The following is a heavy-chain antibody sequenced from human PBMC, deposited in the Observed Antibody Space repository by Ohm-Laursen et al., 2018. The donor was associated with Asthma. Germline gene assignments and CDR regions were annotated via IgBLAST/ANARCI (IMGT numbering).Heavy chain of an antibody. CDR3: ARDLSRDGYNFDY. V-gene: IGHV1-24*01. CDR2: FDPEDGET. Sequence: SVKVSCKVSGYTLTELSMHWVRQAPGKGLEWMGGFDPEDGETIYAQKFQGRVTMTADTSTSTAYMELRSLRSDDTAVYYCARDLSRDGYNFDYWGQGTLVTVSS. J-gene: IGHJ4*02. D-gene: IGHD5-24*01. CDR1: GYTLTELS.